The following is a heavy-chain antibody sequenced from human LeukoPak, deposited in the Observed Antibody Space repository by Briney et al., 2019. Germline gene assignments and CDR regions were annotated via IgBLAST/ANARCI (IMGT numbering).Heavy chain of an antibody. CDR2: ITAYNGNT. D-gene: IGHD1-14*01. Sequence: GAPVKVSCKASGYTFTSYGIRWVRQPPRQGLERMGWITAYNGNTNYAQTLHGRVTMTTDTSTSTAYTELRSLRSDDTAVYYCARLPLPDPDYYYCCMDGWGKGTTVTVSS. V-gene: IGHV1-18*01. CDR3: ARLPLPDPDYYYCCMDG. J-gene: IGHJ6*03. CDR1: GYTFTSYG.